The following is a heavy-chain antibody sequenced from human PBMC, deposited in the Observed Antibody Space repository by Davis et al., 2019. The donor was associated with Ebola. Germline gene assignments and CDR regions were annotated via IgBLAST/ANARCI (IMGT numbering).Heavy chain of an antibody. CDR3: ARVTGASHAGP. V-gene: IGHV4-38-2*01. J-gene: IGHJ5*02. D-gene: IGHD4-11*01. CDR2: IKHRGST. Sequence: MPSETLSLTCAVSGYSTSPDYYPRCLRQPPRNGLECIGSIKHRGSTYYNPSLKSRATMAVDTSKSQFSLKLTSVTAADTAVYYCARVTGASHAGPWGQGTLVTVSS. CDR1: GYSTSPDYY.